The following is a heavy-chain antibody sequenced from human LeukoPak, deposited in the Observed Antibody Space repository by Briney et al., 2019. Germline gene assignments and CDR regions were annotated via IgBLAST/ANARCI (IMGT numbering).Heavy chain of an antibody. J-gene: IGHJ5*02. CDR1: GYTFTSYY. D-gene: IGHD6-13*01. V-gene: IGHV1-46*01. CDR2: INPSGGST. Sequence: GASVKVSCKASGYTFTSYYMHWVRQAPGQGLEWMGIINPSGGSTSYAQKFQGRVTMTRDMSTSTVYMELSSLRSDDTAVYYCARERPGIAAANWFDPWGQGTLVTVSS. CDR3: ARERPGIAAANWFDP.